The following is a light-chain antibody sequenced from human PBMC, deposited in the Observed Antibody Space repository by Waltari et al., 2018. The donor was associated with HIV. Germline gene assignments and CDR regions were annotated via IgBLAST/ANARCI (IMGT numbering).Light chain of an antibody. Sequence: DIQLTQSPSSLPASVRDRVTITCRASQSISTSLNWYQHRPGDAPKLLIFDASRLHTGVPSRFSGSGSGTQFTLTISSLQPEDFATYYCQQAYRGRTFGQGTKVDIK. J-gene: IGKJ1*01. CDR2: DAS. V-gene: IGKV1-39*01. CDR1: QSISTS. CDR3: QQAYRGRT.